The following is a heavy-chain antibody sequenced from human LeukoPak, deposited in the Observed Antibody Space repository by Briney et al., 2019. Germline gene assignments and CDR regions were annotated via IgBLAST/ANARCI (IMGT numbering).Heavy chain of an antibody. D-gene: IGHD6-13*01. J-gene: IGHJ3*02. CDR2: ISGSGGST. CDR3: ARGVEQQLHDAFDI. V-gene: IGHV3-23*01. CDR1: GFTFSSYG. Sequence: QAGGSLRLSCAASGFTFSSYGMSWVRQAPGKGLEWVSAISGSGGSTYYADSVKGRFTISRDNSKNTLYLQMNSLRAEDTAVYYCARGVEQQLHDAFDIWGQGTMVTVSS.